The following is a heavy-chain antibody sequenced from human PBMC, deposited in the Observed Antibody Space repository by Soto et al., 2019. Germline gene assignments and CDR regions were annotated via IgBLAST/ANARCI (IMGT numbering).Heavy chain of an antibody. CDR2: VSPPFRTS. D-gene: IGHD3-10*01. V-gene: IGHV1-69*01. J-gene: IGHJ6*02. Sequence: QVQLVQSGAEVKKPGSSVKVSCKTSGVSFNNNGIGWVRQAPGHGLEWMGGVSPPFRTSNYARKFQGIISINADASTGTVNMELSSLTSEDTAQYYGARVLYYGSGSYSPYGMDVGGQGTTVTVSS. CDR1: GVSFNNNG. CDR3: ARVLYYGSGSYSPYGMDV.